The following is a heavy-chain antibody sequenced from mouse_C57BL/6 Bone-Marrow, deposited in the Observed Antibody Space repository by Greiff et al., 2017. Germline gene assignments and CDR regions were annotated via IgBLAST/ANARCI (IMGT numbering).Heavy chain of an antibody. CDR2: ISSGSSTI. Sequence: EVKLMASGGGLVKPGGSLKLSCAASGFTFSDYGMHWVRQAPEKGLEWVAYISSGSSTIYYADTVKGRFTISRDNAKNTLFLQMTSLRSEDTAMYYCARKAYYSNYAWFAYWGQGTLVTVAA. CDR3: ARKAYYSNYAWFAY. V-gene: IGHV5-17*01. J-gene: IGHJ3*01. CDR1: GFTFSDYG. D-gene: IGHD2-5*01.